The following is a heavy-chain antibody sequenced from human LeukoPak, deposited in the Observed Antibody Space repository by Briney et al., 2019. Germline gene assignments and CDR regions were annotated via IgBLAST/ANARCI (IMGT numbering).Heavy chain of an antibody. CDR2: ISGSGDNT. Sequence: GGSLRPSCAVSGFTFSSSVMSWVHQAPGKGLEWVSSISGSGDNTDYADSVKGRFTISRDNSKSTTYLQLNSLRAEDTAVYYCAKGYDSSGYAFDYWGQGTLVTVSS. J-gene: IGHJ4*02. CDR3: AKGYDSSGYAFDY. D-gene: IGHD3-22*01. V-gene: IGHV3-23*01. CDR1: GFTFSSSV.